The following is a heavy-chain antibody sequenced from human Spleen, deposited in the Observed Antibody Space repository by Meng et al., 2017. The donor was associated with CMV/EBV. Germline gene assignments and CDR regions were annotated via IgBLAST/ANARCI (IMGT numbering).Heavy chain of an antibody. V-gene: IGHV4-59*12. CDR1: GGSISSYY. CDR3: ARGNTFTMMAY. J-gene: IGHJ4*02. Sequence: GSLRLSCTVSGGSISSYYWSWIRQPPGKGLEWIGYIYYSGSTNYNPSLKSRVTISVDTSKNQFSLKLSSVTAADTAVYYCARGNTFTMMAYWGQGTLVTVSS. D-gene: IGHD3-22*01. CDR2: IYYSGST.